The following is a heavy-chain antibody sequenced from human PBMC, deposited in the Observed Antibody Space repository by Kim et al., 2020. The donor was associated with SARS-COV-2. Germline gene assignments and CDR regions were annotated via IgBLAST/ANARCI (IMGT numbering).Heavy chain of an antibody. CDR3: ARDHLYGYNI. CDR2: IYYDGNT. Sequence: GGSLRLSCAASGFTVSDFYMTWVRQAPGKGLEWVSVIYYDGNTDYADSVKGRFTISRDNSKNTLYLQMNSLRADDTAVYYCARDHLYGYNIWGQGTLVTVSS. J-gene: IGHJ4*02. CDR1: GFTVSDFY. D-gene: IGHD5-12*01. V-gene: IGHV3-53*01.